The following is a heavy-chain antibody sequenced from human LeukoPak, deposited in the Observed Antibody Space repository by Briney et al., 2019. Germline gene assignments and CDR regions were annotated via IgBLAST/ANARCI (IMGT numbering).Heavy chain of an antibody. V-gene: IGHV4-39*07. CDR3: ARGADILTGYLGWYYFEY. J-gene: IGHJ4*02. CDR2: MHYSGSA. D-gene: IGHD3-9*01. Sequence: SETLSLTCTVSGGSISSSNYYWGWIRQPPGKGLEWIGNMHYSGSAYYNPSLKSRVTISVDTSKNQFSLKLSSVTAADTAVYFCARGADILTGYLGWYYFEYWGQGTLVTVSS. CDR1: GGSISSSNYY.